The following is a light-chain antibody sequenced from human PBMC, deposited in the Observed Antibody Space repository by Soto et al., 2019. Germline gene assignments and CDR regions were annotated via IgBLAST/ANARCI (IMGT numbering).Light chain of an antibody. CDR2: GAS. CDR3: QQYGSSIT. V-gene: IGKV3-20*01. Sequence: SVVVQGAVTLSLYPGERATLSGRASQSVSNNYLAWYQQKPGQAPRLLIYGASNRATGIPDRFSGSGSGTDFTLTIGRLEPEDFAVYYCQQYGSSITFGQGTRLEIK. CDR1: QSVSNNY. J-gene: IGKJ5*01.